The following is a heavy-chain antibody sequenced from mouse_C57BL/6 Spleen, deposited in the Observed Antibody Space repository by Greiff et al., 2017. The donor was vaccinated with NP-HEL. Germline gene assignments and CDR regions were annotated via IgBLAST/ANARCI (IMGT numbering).Heavy chain of an antibody. Sequence: EVMLVESGGGLVQPKGSLKLSCAASGFSFNTYAMNWVRQAPGKGLEWVARIRSKSNNYATYYADSGKDRITISRDDSESMLYLQMNNLKTEDTAMYYCVRGVERNYYAMDYWGQGTSVTVSS. CDR3: VRGVERNYYAMDY. V-gene: IGHV10-1*01. D-gene: IGHD1-1*01. CDR1: GFSFNTYA. CDR2: IRSKSNNYAT. J-gene: IGHJ4*01.